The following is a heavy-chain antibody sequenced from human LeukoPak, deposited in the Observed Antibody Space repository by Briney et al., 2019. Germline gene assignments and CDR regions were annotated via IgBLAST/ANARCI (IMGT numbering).Heavy chain of an antibody. CDR3: ARAWGRDSGYVGDY. CDR2: IYSGGST. CDR1: GFTVSSNY. V-gene: IGHV3-53*01. D-gene: IGHD5-12*01. J-gene: IGHJ4*02. Sequence: GGSLRLSCAASGFTVSSNYMSWVRQAPGKGLEWFSVIYSGGSTYYADSVKGRFTISRDNSKNTLYLQMNSLRAEDTAVYYCARAWGRDSGYVGDYWGQGTLVTVSS.